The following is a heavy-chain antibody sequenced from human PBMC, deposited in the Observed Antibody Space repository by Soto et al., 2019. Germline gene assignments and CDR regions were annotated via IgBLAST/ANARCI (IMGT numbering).Heavy chain of an antibody. CDR3: AREGGYSGYALGDVFDI. CDR2: ISSSSSFI. J-gene: IGHJ3*02. V-gene: IGHV3-21*01. D-gene: IGHD5-12*01. Sequence: GGSLRLSCAASGIVFNNYNMNCFRHSPVKWLEWVSSISSSSSFIYYADSVKGRFTISRDNAKNSLYLQMNSLRAEDTAVYYCAREGGYSGYALGDVFDIWGQGTMVTVSS. CDR1: GIVFNNYN.